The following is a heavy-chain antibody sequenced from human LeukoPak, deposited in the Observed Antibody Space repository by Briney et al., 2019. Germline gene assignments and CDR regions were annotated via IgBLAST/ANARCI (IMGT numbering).Heavy chain of an antibody. Sequence: ASVKVSCKASGYTLTGYCMHWVRQAPGQGLEWLGWINTKSGATNYAQNFQGRVTMTRDTSIATAYMDLSRLRSDDTAVYYCARNGYGSGSYSWGQGTLVTVSS. D-gene: IGHD3-10*01. CDR1: GYTLTGYC. J-gene: IGHJ4*02. V-gene: IGHV1-2*02. CDR3: ARNGYGSGSYS. CDR2: INTKSGAT.